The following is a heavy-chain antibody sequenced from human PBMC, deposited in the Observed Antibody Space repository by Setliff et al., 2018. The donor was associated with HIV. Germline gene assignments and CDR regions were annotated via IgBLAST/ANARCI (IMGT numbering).Heavy chain of an antibody. D-gene: IGHD3-22*01. CDR2: IYYRGST. CDR3: ARERVDSRLWGYLDY. Sequence: SETLSLTCTVSDDSVSTIGYHWGWIRQPPGWGLEWIGSIYYRGSTYYNPSLESRVTISLDTSKNQFSLRLTSVTAADTAVYYCARERVDSRLWGYLDYWGQGRLVTVSS. J-gene: IGHJ4*02. CDR1: DDSVSTIGYH. V-gene: IGHV4-39*07.